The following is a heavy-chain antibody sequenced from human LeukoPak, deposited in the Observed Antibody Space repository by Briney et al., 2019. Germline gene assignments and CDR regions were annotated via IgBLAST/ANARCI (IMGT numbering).Heavy chain of an antibody. J-gene: IGHJ4*02. D-gene: IGHD3-16*02. CDR3: ARRIMITFGGVIVRVSYYFDY. Sequence: PSETLSLTCAVYGGSFSGYYWSWIRQPPGKGLEWIGEINHSGSTNYNPSLKSRVTISVDTSKNQFSLKLSSVTAADTAVYYCARRIMITFGGVIVRVSYYFDYWGQGTLVTVSS. CDR2: INHSGST. CDR1: GGSFSGYY. V-gene: IGHV4-34*01.